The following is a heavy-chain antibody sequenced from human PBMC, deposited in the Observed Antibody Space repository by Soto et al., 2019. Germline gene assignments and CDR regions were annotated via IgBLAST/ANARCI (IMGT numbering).Heavy chain of an antibody. D-gene: IGHD2-8*02. Sequence: PGGSLRLSCAASGFICSSYDMSWVRQAPGKGLEWVSTILVDGRTFYVDSVKGRFTISRDNSKNTVYLQMSSLTAGGTALYYCAKATATGGGAFDICGQGTMVTVSS. J-gene: IGHJ3*02. V-gene: IGHV3-23*01. CDR2: ILVDGRT. CDR3: AKATATGGGAFDI. CDR1: GFICSSYD.